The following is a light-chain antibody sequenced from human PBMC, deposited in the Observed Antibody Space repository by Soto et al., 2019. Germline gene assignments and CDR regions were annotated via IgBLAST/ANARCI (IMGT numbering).Light chain of an antibody. Sequence: DIQMTQSPSSLSASVGDRVTITCRASQAIDQSVALYQQNPGQVPKLLIYAASTLHSGVPSRFSGSGSGAHFTLTIAGLQPEDVATYYCQEHNGDLPVAFGPGTTVDV. J-gene: IGKJ3*01. CDR3: QEHNGDLPVA. V-gene: IGKV1-27*01. CDR1: QAIDQS. CDR2: AAS.